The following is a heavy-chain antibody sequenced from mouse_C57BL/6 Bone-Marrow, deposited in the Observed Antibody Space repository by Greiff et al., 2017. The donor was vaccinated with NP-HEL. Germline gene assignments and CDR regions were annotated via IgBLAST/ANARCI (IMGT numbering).Heavy chain of an antibody. D-gene: IGHD1-1*01. CDR2: INPYNGGT. CDR1: GYTFTDYY. Sequence: DVKLQESGPVLVKPGASVKMSCKASGYTFTDYYMNWVKQSHGKSLEWIGVINPYNGGTSYNQKFKGKATLTVDKSSSTAYMELNSLTSEDSAVYYCARGTTVVATDYAMDYWGQGTSVTVSS. V-gene: IGHV1-19*01. CDR3: ARGTTVVATDYAMDY. J-gene: IGHJ4*01.